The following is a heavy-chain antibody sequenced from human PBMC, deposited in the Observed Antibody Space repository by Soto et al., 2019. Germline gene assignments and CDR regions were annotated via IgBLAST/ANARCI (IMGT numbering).Heavy chain of an antibody. CDR3: ARDYDFWSGYSRRGMDV. CDR1: GFTFSSYG. D-gene: IGHD3-3*01. Sequence: PGGSLRLSCAASGFTFSSYGMHWVRQAPGKGLEWVAVISYDGSNKYYADSVKGRFTISRDNSKNTLYLQMNSLRAEDTAVYYCARDYDFWSGYSRRGMDVWGQGTTVTVSS. J-gene: IGHJ6*02. V-gene: IGHV3-30*03. CDR2: ISYDGSNK.